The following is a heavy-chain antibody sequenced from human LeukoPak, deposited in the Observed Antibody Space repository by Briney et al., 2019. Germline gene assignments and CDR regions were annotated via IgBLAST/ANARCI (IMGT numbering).Heavy chain of an antibody. Sequence: PGGSLRLSCAASGFTFSSYAMSWVRQAPGKGLEWVSSVSGSGGSTYHSDSVKGRFTISRDNSKNTLYLQMSSLRGEDTAVYYCAKGVPGYIHYFDYWGQGTLVTVSS. D-gene: IGHD3-16*02. CDR3: AKGVPGYIHYFDY. CDR2: VSGSGGST. V-gene: IGHV3-23*01. J-gene: IGHJ4*02. CDR1: GFTFSSYA.